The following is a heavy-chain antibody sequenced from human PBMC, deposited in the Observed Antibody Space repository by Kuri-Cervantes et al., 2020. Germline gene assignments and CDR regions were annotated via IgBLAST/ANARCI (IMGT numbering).Heavy chain of an antibody. CDR2: IKQDGSEK. V-gene: IGHV3-7*01. D-gene: IGHD3-10*01. CDR3: ARDTLLWFRELLYDY. CDR1: GFTFSSYW. Sequence: GGSLRLSCAASGFTFSSYWMSWVRQAPGKGLEWVANIKQDGSEKYYVDSVKGRFTISRDNAKNSLYLQMNSLRAEDTAVYYCARDTLLWFRELLYDYWGQEPWSPSPQ. J-gene: IGHJ4*01.